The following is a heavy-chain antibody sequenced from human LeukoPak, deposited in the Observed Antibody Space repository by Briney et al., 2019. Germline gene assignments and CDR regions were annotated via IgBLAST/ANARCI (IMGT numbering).Heavy chain of an antibody. CDR3: AAEEGATSAFDI. D-gene: IGHD1-26*01. CDR2: ISHSGST. Sequence: SETLSLTCTVSGYSIRSGYYWGWIRQPPGKGLEWIGSISHSGSTHYNPSLKSRVTISVDTSKNQFSLKLSCVTAADTAVYYCAAEEGATSAFDIWGQGTMVTVSS. J-gene: IGHJ3*02. V-gene: IGHV4-38-2*02. CDR1: GYSIRSGYY.